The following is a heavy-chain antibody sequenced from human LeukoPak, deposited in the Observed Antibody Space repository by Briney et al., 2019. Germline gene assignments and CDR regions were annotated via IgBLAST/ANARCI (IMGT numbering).Heavy chain of an antibody. D-gene: IGHD3-22*01. CDR3: ARLRYYYDSSGYYADY. V-gene: IGHV4-39*01. J-gene: IGHJ4*02. Sequence: PSETLSLTCTVSGGSISSSSYYWGCIRQPPGKGLEWIGSIYYSGSTYYNPSLKSRVTISVDTSKNQFSLKLSSVTAADTAVYYCARLRYYYDSSGYYADYWGQGTLVTVSS. CDR2: IYYSGST. CDR1: GGSISSSSYY.